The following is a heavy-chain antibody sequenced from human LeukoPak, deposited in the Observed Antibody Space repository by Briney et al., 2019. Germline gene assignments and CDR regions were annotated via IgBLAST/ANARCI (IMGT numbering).Heavy chain of an antibody. V-gene: IGHV3-30*02. CDR3: AKDDCISTTCYMDV. D-gene: IGHD2-2*01. Sequence: GGSLRLSCAASGFTFSSYGMHWVRQAPGKGLEWVAFIRYDGSNKYYADSVKGRFTISRDNSKNTLYLQMNSLRAEDTAVYYCAKDDCISTTCYMDVWGKGTTVTVSS. J-gene: IGHJ6*03. CDR1: GFTFSSYG. CDR2: IRYDGSNK.